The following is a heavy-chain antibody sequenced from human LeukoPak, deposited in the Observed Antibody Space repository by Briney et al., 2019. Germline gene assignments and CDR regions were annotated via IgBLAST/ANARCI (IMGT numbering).Heavy chain of an antibody. CDR1: GYTFTGYY. V-gene: IGHV1-2*02. Sequence: ASVKVSCKATGYTFTGYYMHWVRQAPGQGLEWMGWINPNSGGTNYAQKVQGRGTMTRDTSISTAYMELSRLRSDDTAVYYCARGGVVVVTSDAFDIWGQGTMVTVSS. J-gene: IGHJ3*02. D-gene: IGHD2-21*02. CDR3: ARGGVVVVTSDAFDI. CDR2: INPNSGGT.